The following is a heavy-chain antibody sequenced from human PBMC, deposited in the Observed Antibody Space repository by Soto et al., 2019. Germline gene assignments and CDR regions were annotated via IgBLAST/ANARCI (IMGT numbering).Heavy chain of an antibody. V-gene: IGHV3-33*01. CDR2: IWYDGSNK. D-gene: IGHD1-26*01. CDR1: GFTFSSYG. Sequence: QVQLVESGGGVVQPGRSLRLSCAASGFTFSSYGMHWVRQAPGKGLEWVAVIWYDGSNKYYADSVKGRFTISRDNSKNTLYVQMNSLRAEDTAVYYCARGKGAGASRVWYFELCGRGTLVTVSS. J-gene: IGHJ2*01. CDR3: ARGKGAGASRVWYFEL.